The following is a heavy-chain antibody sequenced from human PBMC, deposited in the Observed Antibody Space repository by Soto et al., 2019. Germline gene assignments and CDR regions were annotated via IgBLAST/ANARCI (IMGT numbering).Heavy chain of an antibody. D-gene: IGHD4-17*01. CDR3: AKPGAYGDFAGSFDS. Sequence: EVHLLESGGGLVQRGGSLRLSCVASGFTFNNYGMNWVRQAPGKGLVWVSNIGGRGGNTFYADSMRGRFTISRDNSKKTAYLQMNKPRVDASATYCCAKPGAYGDFAGSFDSWGQGSLVPFSP. V-gene: IGHV3-23*01. J-gene: IGHJ4*02. CDR2: IGGRGGNT. CDR1: GFTFNNYG.